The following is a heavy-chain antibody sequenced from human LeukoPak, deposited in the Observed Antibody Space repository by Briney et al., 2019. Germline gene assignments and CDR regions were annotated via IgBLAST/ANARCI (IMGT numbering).Heavy chain of an antibody. J-gene: IGHJ4*02. D-gene: IGHD3-10*01. Sequence: GGSLRLSCAASGFTFSSYEMNWVRQAPGKGLEWVSYISSSGRTIYYADSVKGRFTISRDNAKNSLYLQMNSLRAEDTAVYYCARDRYGSGSLDYWGQGTLVTVSS. CDR2: ISSSGRTI. CDR1: GFTFSSYE. V-gene: IGHV3-48*03. CDR3: ARDRYGSGSLDY.